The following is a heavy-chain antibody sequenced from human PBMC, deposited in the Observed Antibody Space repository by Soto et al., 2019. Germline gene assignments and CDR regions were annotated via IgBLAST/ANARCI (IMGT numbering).Heavy chain of an antibody. D-gene: IGHD3-22*01. J-gene: IGHJ1*01. Sequence: GGSLRLSCAASGFTFSTYAMNWVRQAPGKGLEWVAGISDSGGLTYYADSVKGRFTISRDNSKNTLYLQMNSLRAEDTAVYYCARDRVESGYPEYFQHWGQGTLVTVSS. CDR2: ISDSGGLT. CDR3: ARDRVESGYPEYFQH. V-gene: IGHV3-23*01. CDR1: GFTFSTYA.